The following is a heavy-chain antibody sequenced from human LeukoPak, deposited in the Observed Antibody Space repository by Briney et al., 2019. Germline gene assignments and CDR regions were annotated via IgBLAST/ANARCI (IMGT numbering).Heavy chain of an antibody. Sequence: PGGSLRLSCAASGFTFSSHWMSWVRQAPGKGLEWVANIKQDGSEKYYVDSVKGRFTISRDNAKNSLYLQMNSLRAEDTAVYYCASLYYYDSSGYYSAFFDYWGQGTLVTVSS. V-gene: IGHV3-7*01. D-gene: IGHD3-22*01. CDR1: GFTFSSHW. J-gene: IGHJ4*02. CDR2: IKQDGSEK. CDR3: ASLYYYDSSGYYSAFFDY.